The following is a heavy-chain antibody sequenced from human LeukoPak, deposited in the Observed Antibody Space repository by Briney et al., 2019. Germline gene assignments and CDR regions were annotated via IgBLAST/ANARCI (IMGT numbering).Heavy chain of an antibody. CDR3: ARQYCSDISCSYDY. CDR2: INHSGST. J-gene: IGHJ4*02. CDR1: GGSFSDYY. D-gene: IGHD2-2*01. Sequence: SETLSLTCAVYGGSFSDYYWGWIRQPPGKGLEWIGEINHSGSTNYNPSLKSRVTISVDTSKNQLSLKLSSVTAADTAVYYCARQYCSDISCSYDYWGQGSLVTVSS. V-gene: IGHV4-34*01.